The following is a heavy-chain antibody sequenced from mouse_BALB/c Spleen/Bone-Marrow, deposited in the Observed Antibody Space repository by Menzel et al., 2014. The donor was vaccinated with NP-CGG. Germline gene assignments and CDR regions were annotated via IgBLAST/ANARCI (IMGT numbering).Heavy chain of an antibody. J-gene: IGHJ2*01. V-gene: IGHV5-9-4*01. CDR2: ISNGGNYT. Sequence: EVKLMESGGALVKPGGSLKLSCAASGFTFSDYAMSWVRQSPEKRLEWVAEISNGGNYTYYPDTVTGRFTISRDNAKNTLYLEISSLRSEDTAMYYCSRNSNYSFDFWGQGTTLTVSS. CDR1: GFTFSDYA. CDR3: SRNSNYSFDF. D-gene: IGHD2-5*01.